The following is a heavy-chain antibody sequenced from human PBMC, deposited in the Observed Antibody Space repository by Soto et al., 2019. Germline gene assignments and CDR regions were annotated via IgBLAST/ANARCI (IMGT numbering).Heavy chain of an antibody. Sequence: QVQLVQSGAEVKKPGSSVKVSCKASGGTFSSYTISWVRQAPGQGLEWMGRIIPILGIANYAQKFQGRVTITADKSTSTADMELSSLRSEDTAVYYCASQSNLHLPPSWGQGTLVTVSS. V-gene: IGHV1-69*02. CDR2: IIPILGIA. J-gene: IGHJ4*02. CDR3: ASQSNLHLPPS. CDR1: GGTFSSYT.